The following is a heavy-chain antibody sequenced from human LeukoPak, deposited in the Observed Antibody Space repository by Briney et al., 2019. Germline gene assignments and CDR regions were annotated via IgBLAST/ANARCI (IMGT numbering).Heavy chain of an antibody. V-gene: IGHV3-30*04. Sequence: GGSLRLSCAASGFTFSNNAMHWVRQAPGKGLEWVAVITHDGNHKYNADSVKGRFTISRDNSKNTVYLQMNSLRAEDTAVYYCARFRSRYCGGDCYSYWFDPWGQGTLVTVSS. CDR3: ARFRSRYCGGDCYSYWFDP. CDR1: GFTFSNNA. J-gene: IGHJ5*02. CDR2: ITHDGNHK. D-gene: IGHD2-21*02.